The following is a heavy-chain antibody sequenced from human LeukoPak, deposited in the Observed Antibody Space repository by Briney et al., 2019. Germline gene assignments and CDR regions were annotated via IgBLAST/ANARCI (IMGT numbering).Heavy chain of an antibody. CDR2: ISGSGGRT. Sequence: GGSLRLSCAASGFTFRSYAMTWVRQAPGKGLEWVSTISGSGGRTCYADSVKGRFTISRDNSKNTLYLQMNSLRAEDTAVYYCAKDDYGYCSSTSCYGFDYWGQGTLVTVSS. D-gene: IGHD2-2*03. V-gene: IGHV3-23*01. J-gene: IGHJ4*02. CDR1: GFTFRSYA. CDR3: AKDDYGYCSSTSCYGFDY.